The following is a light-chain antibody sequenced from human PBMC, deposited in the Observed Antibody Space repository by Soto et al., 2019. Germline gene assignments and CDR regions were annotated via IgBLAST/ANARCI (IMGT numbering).Light chain of an antibody. J-gene: IGKJ5*01. Sequence: EIVMTQSPATLSVSPGERATPSCRASQSVSSNLAWYQQKPGQAPRLLIYGASSRATGIPDRFSGSGSGTDFTLTISRLEPEDFAVYYCQQYGSSLITFGQGTRLEIK. CDR2: GAS. CDR3: QQYGSSLIT. V-gene: IGKV3-20*01. CDR1: QSVSSN.